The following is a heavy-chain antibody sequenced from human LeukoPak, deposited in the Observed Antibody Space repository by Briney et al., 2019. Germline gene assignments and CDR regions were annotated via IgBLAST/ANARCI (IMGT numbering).Heavy chain of an antibody. CDR1: GYTFTSYY. J-gene: IGHJ5*02. V-gene: IGHV1-46*01. Sequence: GASVKVSCKASGYTFTSYYMHWVRQAPGQGLEWMGIINPSGGSTSYGQKFQGRVTMTRDTSTSTVYMELSSLRSEDTAVYYCARVVGATGWFDPWGQGTLVTVSS. D-gene: IGHD1-26*01. CDR3: ARVVGATGWFDP. CDR2: INPSGGST.